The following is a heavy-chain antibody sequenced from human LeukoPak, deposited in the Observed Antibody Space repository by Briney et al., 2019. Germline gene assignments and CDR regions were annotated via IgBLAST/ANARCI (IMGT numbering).Heavy chain of an antibody. CDR2: IYYSGST. D-gene: IGHD4-23*01. V-gene: IGHV4-59*08. Sequence: TSETLSLTCTVSGGSISSYYWSWIRQPPGKGLEWIGYIYYSGSTNYNPSLKSRVTISVDTSKNQFSLKLSSVTAADTAVYYCARVNGNSLEFDYWGQGTLVTVSS. J-gene: IGHJ4*02. CDR1: GGSISSYY. CDR3: ARVNGNSLEFDY.